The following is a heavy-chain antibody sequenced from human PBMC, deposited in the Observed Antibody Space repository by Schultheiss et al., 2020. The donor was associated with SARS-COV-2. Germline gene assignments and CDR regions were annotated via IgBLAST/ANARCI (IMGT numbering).Heavy chain of an antibody. V-gene: IGHV3-33*06. D-gene: IGHD4-17*01. J-gene: IGHJ4*02. CDR2: IWYDGSNK. Sequence: GGSLRLSCAASGFTFSSYGMHWVRQAPGKGLEWVAVIWYDGSNKYYADSVKGRFTISRDNSKNTLYLQMNSLRAEDTAVYYCAKGPYYGDLNYYFDYWGQGTLVTVSS. CDR3: AKGPYYGDLNYYFDY. CDR1: GFTFSSYG.